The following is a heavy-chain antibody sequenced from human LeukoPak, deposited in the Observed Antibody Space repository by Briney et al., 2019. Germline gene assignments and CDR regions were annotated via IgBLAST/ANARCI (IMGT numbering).Heavy chain of an antibody. D-gene: IGHD1-20*01. CDR1: GYTFSTYW. CDR3: ARLGITGTADAFDL. CDR2: IYPGDSDT. V-gene: IGHV5-51*01. J-gene: IGHJ3*01. Sequence: GASLKISCKVSGYTFSTYWIGWVRQMPGKGLEWMGIIYPGDSDTRYSPSFQGQITISADKSISTAYLQWSSLKASDTAIYNCARLGITGTADAFDLWGQGTLVSVSA.